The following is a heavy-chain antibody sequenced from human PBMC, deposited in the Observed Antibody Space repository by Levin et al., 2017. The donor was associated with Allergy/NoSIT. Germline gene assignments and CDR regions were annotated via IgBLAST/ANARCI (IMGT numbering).Heavy chain of an antibody. J-gene: IGHJ4*02. D-gene: IGHD3-10*01. Sequence: SETLSLTCTVSGGSISSSSYYWGWIRQPPGKGLEWIGSIYYSGSTYYNPSLKSRVTISVDTSKNQFSLKLSSVTAADTAVYYCARLEDSKALFRGVIINDYWGQGTLVTVSS. CDR3: ARLEDSKALFRGVIINDY. CDR1: GGSISSSSYY. CDR2: IYYSGST. V-gene: IGHV4-39*01.